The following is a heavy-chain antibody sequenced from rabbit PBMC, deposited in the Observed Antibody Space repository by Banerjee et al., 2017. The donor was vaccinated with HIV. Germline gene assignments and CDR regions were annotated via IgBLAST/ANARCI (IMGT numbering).Heavy chain of an antibody. CDR1: GFDLSSYYY. V-gene: IGHV1S45*01. J-gene: IGHJ6*01. D-gene: IGHD8-1*01. Sequence: QEQLEESGGGLVKPEGSLTLTCTASGFDLSSYYYMCWVRQAPGKGLEWIGCIGIGSGTTYYASWAKGRFTITKTSSTTVTLQMTSLTAADTATYFCARDLGGSSDLWGPGTLVTVS. CDR3: ARDLGGSSDL. CDR2: IGIGSGTT.